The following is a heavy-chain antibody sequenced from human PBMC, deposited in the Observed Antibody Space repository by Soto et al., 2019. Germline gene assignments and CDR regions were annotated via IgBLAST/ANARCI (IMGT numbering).Heavy chain of an antibody. CDR3: ARPNMWYGKILQ. Sequence: SETLSLTCTVAGASMSGNYWTWVRQPPGKGLKWIGNMFYSGTTNYNPSLRSRVTMSLDTSVNQFSLRLSSVTAAYTAVYYCARPNMWYGKILQWGRGTLVTVSS. J-gene: IGHJ1*01. D-gene: IGHD2-15*01. CDR1: GASMSGNY. V-gene: IGHV4-59*01. CDR2: MFYSGTT.